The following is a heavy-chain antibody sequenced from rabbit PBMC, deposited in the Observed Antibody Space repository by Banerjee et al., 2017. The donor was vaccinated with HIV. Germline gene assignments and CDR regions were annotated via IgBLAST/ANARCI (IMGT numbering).Heavy chain of an antibody. J-gene: IGHJ4*01. V-gene: IGHV1S47*01. Sequence: QEQLKETGGGLVQPGGSLTLSCKASGFDFSNYGVSWVRQAPGKGLEWIGYIDPVFDSIYYASWVNGRFTISSHNAQNTLYLQLNSLTAADTATYFCARDLAGVIGWNFNLWGPGTLVTVS. D-gene: IGHD4-1*01. CDR2: IDPVFDSI. CDR1: GFDFSNYG. CDR3: ARDLAGVIGWNFNL.